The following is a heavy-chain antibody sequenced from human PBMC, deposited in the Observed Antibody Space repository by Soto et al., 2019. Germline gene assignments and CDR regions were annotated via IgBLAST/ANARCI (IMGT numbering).Heavy chain of an antibody. CDR1: GFSLSTSGVG. CDR2: IYWNDDK. V-gene: IGHV2-5*01. CDR3: AHREEYSYGDYFDY. J-gene: IGHJ4*02. Sequence: SGPTLVKPTQTLTLTCTFSGFSLSTSGVGVGWIRQPPGKALEWLALIYWNDDKRYSPSLKSRLTITKDTSKNQVVLTMTNMDPVDTATYYCAHREEYSYGDYFDYWGQGTLVTVSS. D-gene: IGHD5-18*01.